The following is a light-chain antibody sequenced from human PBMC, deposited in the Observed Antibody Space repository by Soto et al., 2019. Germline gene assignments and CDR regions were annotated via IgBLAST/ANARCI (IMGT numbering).Light chain of an antibody. CDR1: SSDVGGYNY. CDR3: CSYTSTNTLV. V-gene: IGLV2-14*01. Sequence: QSALTQPASVSGSPGQSITISCTGTSSDVGGYNYVSWYQHHPGKAPKVMIYEVSNRPSGVSNRFSGSKSGNTASLTISRLQAEDEADYFCCSYTSTNTLVFGGGTKLTVL. J-gene: IGLJ3*02. CDR2: EVS.